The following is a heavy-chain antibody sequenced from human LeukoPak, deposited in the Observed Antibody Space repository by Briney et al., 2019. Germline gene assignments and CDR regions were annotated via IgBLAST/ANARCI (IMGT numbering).Heavy chain of an antibody. V-gene: IGHV4-38-2*01. CDR1: GYSISSGYY. CDR2: IYHSGST. D-gene: IGHD6-19*01. Sequence: PSETLSLTCAVSGYSISSGYYWGWIRQPSGKGLEWIGSIYHSGSTYYNPSLKSRVTISVDTSKNQFSLKLSSVTAADTAVYYCARRGTVAGSGYIDYWGQGTLVTVSS. CDR3: ARRGTVAGSGYIDY. J-gene: IGHJ4*02.